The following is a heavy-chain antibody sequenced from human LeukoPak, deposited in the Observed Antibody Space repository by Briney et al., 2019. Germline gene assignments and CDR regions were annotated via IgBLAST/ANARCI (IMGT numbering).Heavy chain of an antibody. Sequence: SVKVSCKASGGTFSSYTISWVRQAPGQGLEWMGRIISILGIANYAQKFQGRVTITADKSTSTAYMELSSLRSEDTAVYYCANSGDFYDSSYYFDYWGQGTLVTVSS. D-gene: IGHD3-22*01. V-gene: IGHV1-69*02. J-gene: IGHJ4*02. CDR2: IISILGIA. CDR1: GGTFSSYT. CDR3: ANSGDFYDSSYYFDY.